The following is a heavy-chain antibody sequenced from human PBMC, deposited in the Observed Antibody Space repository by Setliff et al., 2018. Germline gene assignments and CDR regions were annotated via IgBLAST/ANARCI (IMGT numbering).Heavy chain of an antibody. V-gene: IGHV3-11*04. J-gene: IGHJ6*02. Sequence: GGSLRLSCAASGFSFIDTYVSWVRQAPGKGLEWVSKISGSGITIYYADSVRGRFTISRDNSKNSLYLQINSLRAEDTAVYYCARDGVYYGMDVWGQGTTVTVSS. CDR1: GFSFIDTY. CDR3: ARDGVYYGMDV. CDR2: ISGSGITI.